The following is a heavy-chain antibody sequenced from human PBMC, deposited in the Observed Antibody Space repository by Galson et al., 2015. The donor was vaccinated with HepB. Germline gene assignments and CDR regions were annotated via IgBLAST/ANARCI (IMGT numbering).Heavy chain of an antibody. V-gene: IGHV3-53*01. J-gene: IGHJ3*02. CDR3: ARQAITGTDSFDI. Sequence: SLRLSCAASGFPVSSYYMSWVRQAPGKGLEWVSLIYSGGSTDYADSVKGRFTISRESFKKPLYLKMNSLRAEDTAVYYCARQAITGTDSFDIWGRGTVVTVSS. CDR2: IYSGGST. CDR1: GFPVSSYY. D-gene: IGHD1-20*01.